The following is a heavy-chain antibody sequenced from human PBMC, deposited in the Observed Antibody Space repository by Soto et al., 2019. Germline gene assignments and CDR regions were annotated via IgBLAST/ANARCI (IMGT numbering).Heavy chain of an antibody. CDR3: TTSKVGRFLESAFFDP. CDR2: IKSKTDGGTT. J-gene: IGHJ5*02. V-gene: IGHV3-15*01. D-gene: IGHD3-3*01. Sequence: GVSLRLSCAASGFTFSNAWMSWVRQAPGKGLEWVGRIKSKTDGGTTDYAAPVKGRFTISRDDSKNTLYLQMNSLKTEDTAVYYCTTSKVGRFLESAFFDPRGKGTLVTDSS. CDR1: GFTFSNAW.